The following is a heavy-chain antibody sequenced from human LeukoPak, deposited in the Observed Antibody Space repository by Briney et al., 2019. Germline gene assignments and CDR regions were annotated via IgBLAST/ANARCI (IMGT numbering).Heavy chain of an antibody. CDR2: IIPIFGTA. V-gene: IGHV1-69*06. J-gene: IGHJ6*03. D-gene: IGHD6-13*01. CDR1: GGTFSSYA. CDR3: ARDSRPGGPRGYSSSWPYYYYYYMDV. Sequence: SVKVSCKASGGTFSSYAISWVRQAPGQGLEWMGGIIPIFGTANYAQKFQGRVTITADKSTSTAYMELSSLRFEDTAVYYCARDSRPGGPRGYSSSWPYYYYYYMDVWGKGTTVTVSS.